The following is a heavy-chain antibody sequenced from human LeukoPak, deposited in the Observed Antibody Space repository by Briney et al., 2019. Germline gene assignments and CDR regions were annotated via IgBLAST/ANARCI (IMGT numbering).Heavy chain of an antibody. Sequence: ASVKVSCKASGYTFTGYYMHWVRQAPGQGLEWMGWINPNSGGTKVAEKFQGRVTMTRDTSNSTAFMELSTLKSDDTAVYYCARDVCTSTTCYGPDFWGQGTLVTVSS. D-gene: IGHD2-2*01. V-gene: IGHV1-2*02. J-gene: IGHJ4*02. CDR3: ARDVCTSTTCYGPDF. CDR2: INPNSGGT. CDR1: GYTFTGYY.